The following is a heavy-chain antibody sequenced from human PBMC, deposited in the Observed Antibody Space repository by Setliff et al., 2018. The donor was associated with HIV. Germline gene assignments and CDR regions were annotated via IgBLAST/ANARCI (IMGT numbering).Heavy chain of an antibody. CDR3: ARQSPQIRYLDWLNAFDI. D-gene: IGHD3-9*01. CDR2: MYHSGST. J-gene: IGHJ3*02. CDR1: GYSISSGYY. V-gene: IGHV4-38-2*01. Sequence: SETLSLTCAVSGYSISSGYYWSWIRQPPGKGLEWIGSMYHSGSTYHNPSLKSRVTISVDTSKNQFSLKLSYVTAADTAFYYCARQSPQIRYLDWLNAFDIWGQGTMVTVSS.